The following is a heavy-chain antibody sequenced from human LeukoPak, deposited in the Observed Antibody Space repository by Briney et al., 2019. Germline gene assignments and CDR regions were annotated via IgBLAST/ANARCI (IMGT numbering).Heavy chain of an antibody. D-gene: IGHD6-6*01. CDR1: GFTVSSNY. CDR3: ARDSSSSGFDY. CDR2: ISSSSSYI. Sequence: GGSLRLSCAASGFTVSSNYMSWVRQAPGKGLEWVSSISSSSSYIYYADSVKGRFTISRDNAKNSLYLQMNSLRAEDTAVYYCARDSSSSGFDYWGQGTLVTVSS. J-gene: IGHJ4*02. V-gene: IGHV3-21*01.